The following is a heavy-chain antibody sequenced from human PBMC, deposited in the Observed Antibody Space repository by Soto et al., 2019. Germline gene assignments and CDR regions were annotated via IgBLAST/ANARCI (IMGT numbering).Heavy chain of an antibody. V-gene: IGHV1-69*01. D-gene: IGHD3-22*01. CDR3: TRDRGRRYNDGRGYYYSAY. CDR1: GGTFSSYA. J-gene: IGHJ4*02. CDR2: FIPIFGST. Sequence: QLHLVQSGAEVKKPGSSVKVSCKASGGTFSSYAISWVRQSPGPGLEWMGWFIPIFGSTNYAQKFHCRVTITADESTSTAYMELGSLRSEDTAVYYCTRDRGRRYNDGRGYYYSAYWGQGTLVTVSS.